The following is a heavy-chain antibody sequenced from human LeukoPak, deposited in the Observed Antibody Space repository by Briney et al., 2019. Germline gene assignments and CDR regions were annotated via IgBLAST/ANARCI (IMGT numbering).Heavy chain of an antibody. CDR2: INPSGGST. CDR1: GYTFTSYY. V-gene: IGHV1-46*01. CDR3: ARDQYGSGDYYYYMDV. J-gene: IGHJ6*03. D-gene: IGHD3-10*01. Sequence: ASVKVSCKASGYTFTSYYMHWVRQAPGQGLEWMGIINPSGGSTSYAQKFQGRVTMTRDTSTSTVYMELSSLRSEDTAVYYCARDQYGSGDYYYYMDVWGKGTTVTISS.